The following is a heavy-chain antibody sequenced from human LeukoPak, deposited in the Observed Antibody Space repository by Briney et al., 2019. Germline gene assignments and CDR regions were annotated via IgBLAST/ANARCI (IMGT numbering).Heavy chain of an antibody. J-gene: IGHJ4*02. D-gene: IGHD3-22*01. CDR2: IHSVGST. Sequence: SETLSLTCTVSGGSFRSSDYYWGWIRQPPGKGLEWIGSIHSVGSTNYNPSLKSRVTMSIDTSRNQFSLTLSAVTAADSAVYYCARRMADYYDTSGNYYPTNYFDYWGQGTPVTVSS. CDR3: ARRMADYYDTSGNYYPTNYFDY. V-gene: IGHV4-39*01. CDR1: GGSFRSSDYY.